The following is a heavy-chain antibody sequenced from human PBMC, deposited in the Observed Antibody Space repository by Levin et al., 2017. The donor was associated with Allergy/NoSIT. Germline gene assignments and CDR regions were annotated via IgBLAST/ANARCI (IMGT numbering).Heavy chain of an antibody. CDR3: ARGQTGNGYFDL. Sequence: ASETLSLTCAVYGESFSGYYWTWIRQHPGKGLEWIGEINHRGSTNYYPSLKSRVTMSVDTSKNQFSLKLSSVTAADTAVYYCARGQTGNGYFDLWGRGTLVTVSS. CDR2: INHRGST. V-gene: IGHV4-34*01. J-gene: IGHJ2*01. D-gene: IGHD7-27*01. CDR1: GESFSGYY.